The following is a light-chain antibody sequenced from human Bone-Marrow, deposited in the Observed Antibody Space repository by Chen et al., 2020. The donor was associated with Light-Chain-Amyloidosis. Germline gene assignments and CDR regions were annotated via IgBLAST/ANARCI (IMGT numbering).Light chain of an antibody. V-gene: IGKV1-5*03. J-gene: IGKJ2*01. CDR1: QSISNW. Sequence: DLQMTQSPYTLSASVGDRVTITCRASQSISNWLAWYQQKPGKAPNLLIYKASNLQRGVPSRFSGSGSGTEFTLTINSLQPEDFTTYYCQQYSSYSFTFGQGTKLELK. CDR3: QQYSSYSFT. CDR2: KAS.